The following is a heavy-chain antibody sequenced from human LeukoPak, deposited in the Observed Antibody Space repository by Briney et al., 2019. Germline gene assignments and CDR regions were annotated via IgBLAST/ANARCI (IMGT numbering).Heavy chain of an antibody. V-gene: IGHV3-30*18. D-gene: IGHD3-22*01. J-gene: IGHJ4*02. CDR3: AKDLGYDSSGYIEAFDY. Sequence: GGSLRLSCAASGFTFSSYGMHWVRQAPGKGLEWVAVISYDGSNKYYADSVKGRFTISRDNSKNTLYLQMNGLRAEDTAVYYCAKDLGYDSSGYIEAFDYWGQGTLVTVSS. CDR1: GFTFSSYG. CDR2: ISYDGSNK.